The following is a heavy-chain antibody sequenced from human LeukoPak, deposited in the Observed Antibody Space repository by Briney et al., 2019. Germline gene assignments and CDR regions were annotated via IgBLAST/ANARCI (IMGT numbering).Heavy chain of an antibody. V-gene: IGHV3-11*01. CDR3: AREALMTTVTTTAYYFDY. J-gene: IGHJ4*02. D-gene: IGHD4-17*01. Sequence: PGGSLRLSCAASGFTFSDYYMSWIRQAPGKGLEWVSYISSSGSTIYYADSVKGRFTISRDNAKNSLYLQMNSLRAEDTAVYYCAREALMTTVTTTAYYFDYWGQGTLATVSS. CDR2: ISSSGSTI. CDR1: GFTFSDYY.